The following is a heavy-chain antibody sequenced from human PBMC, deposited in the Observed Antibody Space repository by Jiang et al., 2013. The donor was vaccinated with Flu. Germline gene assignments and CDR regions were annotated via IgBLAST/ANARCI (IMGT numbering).Heavy chain of an antibody. CDR3: AAAGSVWFRTFDY. J-gene: IGHJ4*02. CDR2: IHRSGRT. V-gene: IGHV4-59*08. CDR1: GGSITSYY. D-gene: IGHD6-19*01. Sequence: GPGLVKPSETLSLTCTVSGGSITSYYWNWIRQTPGKGLEWIADIHRSGRTNYNPSLKSRVTISVDTSKSQFSLRLRSVTAADTAVYYCAAAGSVWFRTFDYWGQGNLVTVSS.